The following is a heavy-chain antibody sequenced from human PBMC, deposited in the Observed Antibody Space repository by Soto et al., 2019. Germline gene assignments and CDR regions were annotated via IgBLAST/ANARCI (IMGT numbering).Heavy chain of an antibody. CDR1: GFTFSSYA. CDR3: ARGGGWLGTFYGMDV. J-gene: IGHJ6*02. D-gene: IGHD6-13*01. V-gene: IGHV3-30-3*01. Sequence: QVQLVESGGGVVQPGRSLRLSCAASGFTFSSYAMHWVRQAPGKGLEWVAVISYDGSNKYYADSVKGRFTISRDNSKNTLYLQMNSLRAEDTAVYYCARGGGWLGTFYGMDVWGQGTTVTVSS. CDR2: ISYDGSNK.